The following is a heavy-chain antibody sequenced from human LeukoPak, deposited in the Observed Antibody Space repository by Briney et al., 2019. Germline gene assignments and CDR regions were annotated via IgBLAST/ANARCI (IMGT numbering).Heavy chain of an antibody. CDR2: ISGFGDT. CDR3: ARGDYHSKFDY. J-gene: IGHJ4*02. D-gene: IGHD4-17*01. CDR1: GFTVSSNS. Sequence: GGSLRLSCTVSGFTVSSNSMSWVRQAPGKGLEWVSVISGFGDTYYADSVKGRFTISRDNSKNTLYLQMNSLRAEDTAVYYCARGDYHSKFDYWGQGTLVTVSS. V-gene: IGHV3-53*01.